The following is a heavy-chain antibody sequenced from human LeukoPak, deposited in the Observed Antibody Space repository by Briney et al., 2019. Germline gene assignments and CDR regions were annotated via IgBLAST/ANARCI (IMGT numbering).Heavy chain of an antibody. CDR2: ITAYNGNT. CDR3: ARDPLYYDFWSGPPMDY. J-gene: IGHJ4*02. D-gene: IGHD3-3*01. Sequence: VASVKVPCKASGYIFSSYGISWVRQAPGQGLEWMGWITAYNGNTDYAQKLQGRVTMTTDTSTSTAYMELRSLRSDDTAVYYCARDPLYYDFWSGPPMDYWGQGTLVTVSS. V-gene: IGHV1-18*01. CDR1: GYIFSSYG.